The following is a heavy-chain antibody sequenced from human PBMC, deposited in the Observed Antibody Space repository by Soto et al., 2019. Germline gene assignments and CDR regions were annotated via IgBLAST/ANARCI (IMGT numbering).Heavy chain of an antibody. CDR3: ARHKTREQYNWNSETKFDY. J-gene: IGHJ4*02. V-gene: IGHV4-39*01. Sequence: SETLSLTCTVSGGSISSSSYYWGWIRQPPGKGLEWIGRIYYSGSTYYNPSLKSRVTISVDTSKNQFSLKLSSVTAADTAVYYCARHKTREQYNWNSETKFDYWGQGTLVTVSS. CDR2: IYYSGST. D-gene: IGHD1-7*01. CDR1: GGSISSSSYY.